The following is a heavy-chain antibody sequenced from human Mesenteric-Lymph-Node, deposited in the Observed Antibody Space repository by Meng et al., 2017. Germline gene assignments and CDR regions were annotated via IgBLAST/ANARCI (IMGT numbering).Heavy chain of an antibody. J-gene: IGHJ4*02. CDR3: ARDGYNLESFDY. Sequence: QVQLVEAWAEVKKPGASVKVSCKASGYTFTGYYMHWVRQAPGQGLEWMGRINPNSGGTNYAQKFQGRVTMTRDTSISTAYMELSRLRSDDTAVYYCARDGYNLESFDYWGQGTLVTVSS. CDR1: GYTFTGYY. D-gene: IGHD5-24*01. V-gene: IGHV1-2*06. CDR2: INPNSGGT.